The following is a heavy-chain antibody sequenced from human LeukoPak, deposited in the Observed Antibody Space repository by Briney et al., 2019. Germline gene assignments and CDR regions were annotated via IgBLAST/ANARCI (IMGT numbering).Heavy chain of an antibody. V-gene: IGHV3-48*03. Sequence: GGSLRLSCAASGFTFSGYEMNWVRQAPGKGLEWVSYISSSGSTIYYANSVKGRFTISRDNAKNSLYLQMNSLRAEDTAVYYCARVERYDILTGPRLYYFDYWGQGTLVTVSS. CDR3: ARVERYDILTGPRLYYFDY. CDR2: ISSSGSTI. J-gene: IGHJ4*02. D-gene: IGHD3-9*01. CDR1: GFTFSGYE.